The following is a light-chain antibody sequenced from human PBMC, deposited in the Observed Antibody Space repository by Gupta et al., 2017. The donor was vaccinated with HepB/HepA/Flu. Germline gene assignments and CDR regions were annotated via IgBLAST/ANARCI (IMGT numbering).Light chain of an antibody. CDR1: HSISSN. V-gene: IGKV3-15*01. CDR2: GAS. J-gene: IGKJ2*03. CDR3: QQYLNWHMHS. Sequence: EIVLMQSPATLSVSPGERATLSCRASHSISSNLVWLQQKPGQPPRLLIYGASTRATGVPPRFSGSGSGTEFTLTISSLQSEDFAVYYCQQYLNWHMHSFGQGTKLEIK.